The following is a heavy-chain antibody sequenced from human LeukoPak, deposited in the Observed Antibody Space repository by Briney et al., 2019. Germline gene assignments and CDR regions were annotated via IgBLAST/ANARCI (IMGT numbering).Heavy chain of an antibody. V-gene: IGHV1-24*01. CDR3: ATVIAAAPNTFDY. CDR2: FDPEAGEA. CDR1: GYTLNELS. J-gene: IGHJ4*02. D-gene: IGHD6-6*01. Sequence: ASVKVSCKVSGYTLNELSMHWVRQAPGKGLEWMGGFDPEAGEALSAQKFQGRVTMTEDTSTDTTYMELTFLRSEDTAVYYCATVIAAAPNTFDYWGQGSLVTVSS.